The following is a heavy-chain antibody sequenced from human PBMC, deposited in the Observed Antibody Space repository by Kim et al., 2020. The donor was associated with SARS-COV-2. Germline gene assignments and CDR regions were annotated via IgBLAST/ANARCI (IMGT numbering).Heavy chain of an antibody. CDR2: SEP. Sequence: SEPRTTPSFQGQVTISADKSISTAYLQWSSLKASDTAMYYCARYDGYIGYWGQGTLVTVSS. D-gene: IGHD3-16*01. V-gene: IGHV5-51*01. CDR3: ARYDGYIGY. J-gene: IGHJ4*02.